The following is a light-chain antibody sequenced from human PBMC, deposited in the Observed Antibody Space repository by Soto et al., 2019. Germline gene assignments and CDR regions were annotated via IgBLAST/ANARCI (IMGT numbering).Light chain of an antibody. CDR2: AAS. J-gene: IGKJ4*01. CDR3: QYYNNWIAT. Sequence: EVLMTQSPATLSVSPGDKVSLSCRANQTISNMLAWYQQKPGQAPRLLIYAASTRATGVSARFSGSGYGTEFTLTISSLQSEDFKIYYCQYYNNWIATFGGGTQVDIK. V-gene: IGKV3-15*01. CDR1: QTISNM.